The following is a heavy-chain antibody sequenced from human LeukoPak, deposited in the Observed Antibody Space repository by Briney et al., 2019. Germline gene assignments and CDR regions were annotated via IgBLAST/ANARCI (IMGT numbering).Heavy chain of an antibody. V-gene: IGHV3-23*01. D-gene: IGHD2-2*01. CDR1: GFTFNNYA. CDR3: AKHSGSASWYRFDY. CDR2: ITGSGGST. J-gene: IGHJ4*02. Sequence: GGSLRLPCATSGFTFNNYAMSWVRQAPGKGLEWVSTITGSGGSTYYADSVKGRFTISRDNSKDTLYLQMDSLRAEDTAVYYCAKHSGSASWYRFDYWGQGTLVTVSS.